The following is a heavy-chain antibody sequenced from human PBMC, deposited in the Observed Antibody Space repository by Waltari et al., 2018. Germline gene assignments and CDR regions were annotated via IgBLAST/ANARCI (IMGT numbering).Heavy chain of an antibody. V-gene: IGHV3-30-3*01. Sequence: QVQLVESGGGVVQPGRSLRLSCASSGFTFRSYALHWVRQAPGKGLEWVAVISYDGSNKYYADSVKGRFTISRDNSKNTLYLQMNSLRAEDTAVYYCASPYSLDFDYWGQGTLVTVSS. CDR2: ISYDGSNK. CDR1: GFTFRSYA. D-gene: IGHD2-15*01. CDR3: ASPYSLDFDY. J-gene: IGHJ4*02.